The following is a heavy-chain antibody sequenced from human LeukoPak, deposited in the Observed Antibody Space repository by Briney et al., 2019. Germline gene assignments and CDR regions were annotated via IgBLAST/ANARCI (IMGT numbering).Heavy chain of an antibody. CDR1: GDSINSLDL. D-gene: IGHD2-8*01. CDR3: AKADCTFIDCYVKDF. V-gene: IGHV4-4*02. J-gene: IGHJ4*02. CDR2: MYLSGTT. Sequence: SGTLSLTCTVSGDSINSLDLWSWVRQPPGKGLEWIGEMYLSGTTHSNPSVKSRVTISIDKSKNQFFLNLSSVTAADTAVYYCAKADCTFIDCYVKDFWGQGTLVTVSS.